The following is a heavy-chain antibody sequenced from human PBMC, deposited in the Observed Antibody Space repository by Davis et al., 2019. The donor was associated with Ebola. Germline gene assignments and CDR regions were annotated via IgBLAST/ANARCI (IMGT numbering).Heavy chain of an antibody. D-gene: IGHD1-26*01. Sequence: PGGSLRLSCTVSGGSISSYYWSWIRQPPGKGLEWIGYIYYSGSTNYNPSLKSRVTISVDTSKNQFSLKLSSVTAADTAVYYCARDRVGATSLWGQGTLVTVSS. J-gene: IGHJ4*02. CDR3: ARDRVGATSL. V-gene: IGHV4-59*01. CDR2: IYYSGST. CDR1: GGSISSYY.